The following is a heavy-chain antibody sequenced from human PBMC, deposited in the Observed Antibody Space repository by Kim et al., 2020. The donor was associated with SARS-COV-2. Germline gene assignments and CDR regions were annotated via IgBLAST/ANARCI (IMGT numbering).Heavy chain of an antibody. Sequence: GGSLRLSCAASGFTFSSYSMNWVRQAPGKGLEWVSSISSSSSYIYYADSVKGRFTISRDNAKNSLYLQMNSLRAEDTAVYYCARDQGRYSSGLVDIWGQGTMVTVSS. CDR3: ARDQGRYSSGLVDI. D-gene: IGHD6-19*01. V-gene: IGHV3-21*01. CDR1: GFTFSSYS. CDR2: ISSSSSYI. J-gene: IGHJ3*02.